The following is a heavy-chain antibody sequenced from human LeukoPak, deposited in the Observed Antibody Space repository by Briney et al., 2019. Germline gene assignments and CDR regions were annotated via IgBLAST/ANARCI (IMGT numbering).Heavy chain of an antibody. D-gene: IGHD5-18*01. J-gene: IGHJ4*02. V-gene: IGHV3-9*01. CDR2: ISWNSGSI. Sequence: GGSLRLSRAASGFTFDDYAMHWVRQAPGKGLEWVSGISWNSGSIGYADSVKGRFTISRDNAKNSLYLQMNSLRAEDTALYYCAKDIEDTAMGSHFDYWGQGTLVTVSS. CDR3: AKDIEDTAMGSHFDY. CDR1: GFTFDDYA.